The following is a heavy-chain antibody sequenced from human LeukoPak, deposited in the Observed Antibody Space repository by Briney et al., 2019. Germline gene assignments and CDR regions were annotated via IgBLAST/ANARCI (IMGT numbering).Heavy chain of an antibody. Sequence: SETLSLTCAVSGGSISSSYWWSWIRQPPGKGLEWIGEIYHSGSTNYNLSLKSRVTISVDKFKNQFSLKLNSVTAADTAVYYCARDAGLQNYYYYYMDVWGKGTTVTVSS. D-gene: IGHD4-11*01. J-gene: IGHJ6*03. V-gene: IGHV4-4*02. CDR3: ARDAGLQNYYYYYMDV. CDR2: IYHSGST. CDR1: GGSISSSYW.